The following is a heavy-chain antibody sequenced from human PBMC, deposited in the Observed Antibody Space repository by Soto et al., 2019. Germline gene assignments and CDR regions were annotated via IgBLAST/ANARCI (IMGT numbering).Heavy chain of an antibody. D-gene: IGHD4-17*01. CDR2: IIPILGIA. CDR3: ACPDYGVDYSDY. J-gene: IGHJ4*02. CDR1: GGTFSSYT. V-gene: IGHV1-69*02. Sequence: QVQLVQSGAEVKKPGSSVKVSCKASGGTFSSYTISWVRQAPGQGLEWMGRIIPILGIANYAQKFQGRVTITADKATSPADMQLSSLSSDDPAVYYCACPDYGVDYSDYWVQETLVTVSS.